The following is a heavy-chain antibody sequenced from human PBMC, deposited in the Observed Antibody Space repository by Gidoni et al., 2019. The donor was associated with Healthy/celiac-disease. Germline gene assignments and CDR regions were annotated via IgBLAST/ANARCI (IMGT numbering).Heavy chain of an antibody. V-gene: IGHV3-15*01. CDR3: TTDKPAPYVLRFLEWLPSFDP. Sequence: EVQLVESGGGLVKPGGSLRLSCAASGFTFSNAWMSWVRQAPGKGLEWVGRIKSKTDGGTTDYAAPVKGRFTISRDDSKNTLYLQMNSLKTEDTAVYYCTTDKPAPYVLRFLEWLPSFDPWGQGTLVTVSS. CDR2: IKSKTDGGTT. CDR1: GFTFSNAW. D-gene: IGHD3-3*01. J-gene: IGHJ5*02.